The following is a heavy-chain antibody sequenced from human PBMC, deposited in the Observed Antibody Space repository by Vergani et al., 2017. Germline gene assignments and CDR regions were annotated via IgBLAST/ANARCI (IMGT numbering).Heavy chain of an antibody. CDR2: FDPEDGET. V-gene: IGHV1-24*01. CDR3: ATSLTIFGVVITDY. Sequence: QVQLVQSGAELKRPGPSVKFSGRVSDSTSTDFSFPWVRQAPGKGLEWMGGFDPEDGETIYAQKFQGRVTMTEDTSTDTASMELSSLRSEDTAVYYCATSLTIFGVVITDYWGQGTLVTVSS. CDR1: DSTSTDFS. J-gene: IGHJ4*02. D-gene: IGHD3-3*01.